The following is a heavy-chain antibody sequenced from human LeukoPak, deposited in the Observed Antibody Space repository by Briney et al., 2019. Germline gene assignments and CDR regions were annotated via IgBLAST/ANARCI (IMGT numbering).Heavy chain of an antibody. CDR3: AREPYSSGWSDY. V-gene: IGHV1-69*05. D-gene: IGHD6-19*01. Sequence: SVKVSCKASGGTFSSYAISWVRQAPGQGLEWMGGIIPIFGTANYAQKFQGRVTMTRDTSTSTVYMELSSLRSEDTAVYYCAREPYSSGWSDYWGQGTLVTVSS. CDR1: GGTFSSYA. J-gene: IGHJ4*02. CDR2: IIPIFGTA.